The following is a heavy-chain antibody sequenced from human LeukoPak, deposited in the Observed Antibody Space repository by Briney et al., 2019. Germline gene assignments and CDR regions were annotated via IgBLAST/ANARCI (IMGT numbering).Heavy chain of an antibody. D-gene: IGHD5-18*01. CDR3: ARGPEYSYGRWTYYFDY. CDR1: GYTFTSYD. Sequence: ASVKVSCKASGYTFTSYDINWVRQATGQGLEWMGWMNPNSGNTGYAQKFQGRVTITADESTSTAYMELSSLRSEDTAVYYCARGPEYSYGRWTYYFDYWGQGTLVTVSS. V-gene: IGHV1-8*03. CDR2: MNPNSGNT. J-gene: IGHJ4*02.